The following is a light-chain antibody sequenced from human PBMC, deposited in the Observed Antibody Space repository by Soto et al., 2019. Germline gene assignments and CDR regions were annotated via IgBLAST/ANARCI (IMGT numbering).Light chain of an antibody. CDR3: QQYYSYPYT. J-gene: IGKJ2*01. CDR2: AAS. Sequence: AIRMTQSPSSFSASTGDRVTITCRASPGISSYLAWYQQKPGKAPKLLIYAASTLQSGVPSRFSGSGSGTDFTLTISCLQSEDFATYYGQQYYSYPYTFGQGTKLEIK. CDR1: PGISSY. V-gene: IGKV1-8*01.